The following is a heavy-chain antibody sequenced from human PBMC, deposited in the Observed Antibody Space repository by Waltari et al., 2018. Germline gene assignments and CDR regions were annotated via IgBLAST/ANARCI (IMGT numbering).Heavy chain of an antibody. CDR2: ISDRVTQI. V-gene: IGHV3-21*01. J-gene: IGHJ5*02. D-gene: IGHD2-15*01. CDR1: GERGREVN. CDR3: LRDVFSSPFPLFPHVDP. Sequence: EVQLVESGGGLGRAGKGGRGGGGGEGERGREVNMTWVRQAPGKGLEWLACISDRVTQISYADTVKGRVTISRDNTNNSGPLLLDSLLASSPSFSYSLRDVFSSPFPLFPHVDPWGQGAQVTVSS.